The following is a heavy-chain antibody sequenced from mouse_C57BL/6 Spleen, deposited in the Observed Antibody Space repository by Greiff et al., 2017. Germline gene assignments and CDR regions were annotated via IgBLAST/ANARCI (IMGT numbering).Heavy chain of an antibody. V-gene: IGHV5-16*01. J-gene: IGHJ2*01. CDR2: INYDGSST. CDR3: ARKAGTGGDYFDD. CDR1: GFTFSDYY. D-gene: IGHD4-1*01. Sequence: EVHLVESEGGLVQPGSSMKLSCTASGFTFSDYYMAWVRQVPEKGLEWVANINYDGSSTYYLDSLKSRFIISRDNAKNILYLQMSSLKSEDTATYYCARKAGTGGDYFDDWGQGTTLTVSS.